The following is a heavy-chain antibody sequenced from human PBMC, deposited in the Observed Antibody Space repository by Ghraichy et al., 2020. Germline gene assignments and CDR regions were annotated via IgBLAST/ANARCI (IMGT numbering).Heavy chain of an antibody. Sequence: SETLSLTCTVSGGSVSSDSYYCNWVRQSPGKGLEWIGYIYDNGGTKYNPSLKSRVTISVDTSKKQYSLHLISVTAADTALYFCVIGVGWLPDFWGRGTLVTVSS. D-gene: IGHD6-19*01. J-gene: IGHJ4*02. V-gene: IGHV4-61*01. CDR1: GGSVSSDSYY. CDR3: VIGVGWLPDF. CDR2: IYDNGGT.